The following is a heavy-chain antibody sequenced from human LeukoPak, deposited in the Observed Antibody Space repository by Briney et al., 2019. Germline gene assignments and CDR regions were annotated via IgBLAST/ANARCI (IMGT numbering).Heavy chain of an antibody. V-gene: IGHV3-30*04. CDR1: GFTFSSYA. CDR2: ISYDGSNK. CDR3: ARDSGPIEYYYYGMDG. J-gene: IGHJ6*01. Sequence: GGSLRLSCAASGFTFSSYAMHWVRQAPGKGLEWVAVISYDGSNKYYADSVKRRFTISRDNSKNTLYLQMNSLRAEDTAVYYCARDSGPIEYYYYGMDGWGQGSTVTVSS.